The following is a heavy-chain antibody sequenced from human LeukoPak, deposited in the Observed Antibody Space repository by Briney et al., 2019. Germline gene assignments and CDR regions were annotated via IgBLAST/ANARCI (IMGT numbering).Heavy chain of an antibody. Sequence: PSETLSLTCTVSGYSISSGYYWGWIRQPPGKGLEWIGSIYHSGSTYYNPSLKSRVTISVDTSKNQFSLKLSSVTAADTAVYYCASNGDGSRFDYWGQGTLVTVSS. J-gene: IGHJ4*02. CDR2: IYHSGST. CDR3: ASNGDGSRFDY. CDR1: GYSISSGYY. V-gene: IGHV4-38-2*02.